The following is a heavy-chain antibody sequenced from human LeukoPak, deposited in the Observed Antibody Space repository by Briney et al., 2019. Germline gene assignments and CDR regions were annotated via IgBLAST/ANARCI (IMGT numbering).Heavy chain of an antibody. J-gene: IGHJ4*02. CDR3: ARVGGSSWLWYFDY. CDR2: IYTSGST. CDR1: GGFISSYY. V-gene: IGHV4-4*07. Sequence: SETLSLTCTVSGGFISSYYWSWIRQPAGKGLEWIGRIYTSGSTNYNPSLKSRVTMSVDTSKNQFSLKLSSVTAADTAVYYCARVGGSSWLWYFDYWGQGTLVTVSS. D-gene: IGHD6-13*01.